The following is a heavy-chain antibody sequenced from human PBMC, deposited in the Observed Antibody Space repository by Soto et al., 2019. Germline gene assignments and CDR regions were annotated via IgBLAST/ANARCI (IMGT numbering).Heavy chain of an antibody. CDR3: ARVPGDCWSGKYNWCDS. CDR1: GGSISSGGYS. J-gene: IGHJ5*01. CDR2: IYHSGST. Sequence: SETLSLTCAVSGGSISSGGYSWSWIRQPPGKGLEWIGYIYHSGSTYYNPSLKSRVTISVDRSKNQFSLKLSSVTAADTAVYYCARVPGDCWSGKYNWCDSWGQVKLVIVAS. D-gene: IGHD3-3*01. V-gene: IGHV4-30-2*01.